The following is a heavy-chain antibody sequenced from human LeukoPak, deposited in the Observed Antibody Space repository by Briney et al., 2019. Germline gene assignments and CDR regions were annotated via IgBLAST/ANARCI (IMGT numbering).Heavy chain of an antibody. D-gene: IGHD5-12*01. CDR2: IWYDGTNK. J-gene: IGHJ4*02. V-gene: IGHV3-33*01. Sequence: GRSLRLSCAASGFTFSNYGMHWVRQAPGKGLEWVAIIWYDGTNKNYADSVKGRFTISRDNSKNTLYLQMNSLRAEDTAVYYCARDPRYSGYASYYFDYWGQGTLVTVSS. CDR1: GFTFSNYG. CDR3: ARDPRYSGYASYYFDY.